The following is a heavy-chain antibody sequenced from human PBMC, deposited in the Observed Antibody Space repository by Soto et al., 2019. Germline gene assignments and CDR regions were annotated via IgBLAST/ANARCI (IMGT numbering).Heavy chain of an antibody. CDR2: ISGTGGIT. CDR3: AYSAYSSIWYIFDY. J-gene: IGHJ4*02. D-gene: IGHD6-13*01. V-gene: IGHV3-23*01. Sequence: GGSLILSCAASGFTFSSYAMSWVRQAPGKGLEWVSAISGTGGITYFADSVKGRFTISRDNSKNTLYLQMHSLRAEDTAVYYCAYSAYSSIWYIFDYWGQGTLVTVSS. CDR1: GFTFSSYA.